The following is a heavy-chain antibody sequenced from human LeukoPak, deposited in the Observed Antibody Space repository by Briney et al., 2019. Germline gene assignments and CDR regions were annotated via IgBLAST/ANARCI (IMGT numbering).Heavy chain of an antibody. J-gene: IGHJ4*02. CDR2: ICYSGST. V-gene: IGHV4-59*08. CDR3: ARHDYGSGVDY. D-gene: IGHD3-10*01. CDR1: GGSISSYY. Sequence: PSETLSLTCTVSGGSISSYYWSWIRQPPGKGLEWIGYICYSGSTNYNPSLKSRVTISVDTSKNQFSLKLSSVTAADTAVYYCARHDYGSGVDYWGQGTLVTVSS.